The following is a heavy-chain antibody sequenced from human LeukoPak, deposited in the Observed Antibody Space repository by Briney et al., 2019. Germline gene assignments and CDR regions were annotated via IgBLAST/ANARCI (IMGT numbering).Heavy chain of an antibody. CDR1: GYTFTGYY. CDR2: INPNSGGT. D-gene: IGHD6-6*01. CDR3: ARAGSSSSPGKHYYYYYMDV. Sequence: GASVKVSCKASGYTFTGYYMHWVRQAPGQGREWMGWINPNSGGTNYAQKFQGRVTMTRDTSISTAYMELSRLRSDDTAVYYYARAGSSSSPGKHYYYYYMDVWGKGTTVTVSS. J-gene: IGHJ6*03. V-gene: IGHV1-2*02.